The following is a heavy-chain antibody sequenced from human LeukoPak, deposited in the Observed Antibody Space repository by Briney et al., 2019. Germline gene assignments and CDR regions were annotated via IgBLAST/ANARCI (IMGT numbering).Heavy chain of an antibody. CDR1: GGTFSSYA. CDR3: ARSGITMVRGVIIPNAFDI. Sequence: SVEVSCKASGGTFSSYAISWVRQAPGQGLEWMGRIIPILGIANYAQKFQGRVTITADKSTSTAYMELSSLRSEDTAVYYCARSGITMVRGVIIPNAFDIWGQGTMVTVSS. CDR2: IIPILGIA. J-gene: IGHJ3*02. V-gene: IGHV1-69*04. D-gene: IGHD3-10*01.